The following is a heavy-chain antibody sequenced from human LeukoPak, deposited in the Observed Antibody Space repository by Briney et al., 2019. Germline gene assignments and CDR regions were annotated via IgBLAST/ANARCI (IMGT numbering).Heavy chain of an antibody. CDR2: INHSGST. CDR3: ARGGRRRFDY. J-gene: IGHJ4*02. Sequence: DPSETLSLTCAVYGGSFSGYYWSWIRQPPGKGLEWIGEINHSGSTNYNPSLKSRVTISVDTSKNQFSLKLSSVTAADTAVYYCARGGRRRFDYWGQGTLVTVSS. V-gene: IGHV4-34*01. CDR1: GGSFSGYY.